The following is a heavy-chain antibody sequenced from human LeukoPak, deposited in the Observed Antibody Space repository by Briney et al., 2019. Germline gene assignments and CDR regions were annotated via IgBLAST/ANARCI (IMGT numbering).Heavy chain of an antibody. CDR2: ISSSGSTI. V-gene: IGHV3-48*03. Sequence: HPGGSLRLSCAASGFTFSSYEMNWVRQAPGKGLEWVSYISSSGSTIYYADSVKGRFTISRDNAKNSLYLQMNSLRAEDTAVYYCASQTHSGYDLSYYGMDVWGQGTTVTVSS. D-gene: IGHD5-12*01. J-gene: IGHJ6*02. CDR1: GFTFSSYE. CDR3: ASQTHSGYDLSYYGMDV.